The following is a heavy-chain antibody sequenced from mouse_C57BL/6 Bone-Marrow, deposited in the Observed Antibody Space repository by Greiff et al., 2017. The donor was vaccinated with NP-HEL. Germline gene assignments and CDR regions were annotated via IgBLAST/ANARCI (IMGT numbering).Heavy chain of an antibody. D-gene: IGHD1-1*01. J-gene: IGHJ1*03. CDR3: AGSVDYCGSSYVPFPYFDFWG. V-gene: IGHV1-54*01. Sequence: QVQLQQSGAELVRPGTSVKVSCKASGYAFTNYLIAWVKQRPGQGLEWIGVIYPGSGGTNYNEKFKGKATLTADKSSSTAYMQLSSLTSEDSAVYFCAGSVDYCGSSYVPFPYFDFWGWGTGATVTV. CDR2: IYPGSGGT. CDR1: GYAFTNYL.